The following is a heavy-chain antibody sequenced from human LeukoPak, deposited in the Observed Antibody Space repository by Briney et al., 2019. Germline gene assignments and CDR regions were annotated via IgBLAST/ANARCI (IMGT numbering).Heavy chain of an antibody. J-gene: IGHJ4*02. CDR2: ISSSSSTI. CDR1: GFTFSSYS. CDR3: ARVIGRFYYDSGNLDY. V-gene: IGHV3-48*02. Sequence: GGSLRLSCAASGFTFSSYSMNWVRQAPGKGLEWVSYISSSSSTIYYADSVKGRFTISRDNAKNSLYLQMNSLRDEDTAVYYCARVIGRFYYDSGNLDYWGQGTLVTVSS. D-gene: IGHD3-22*01.